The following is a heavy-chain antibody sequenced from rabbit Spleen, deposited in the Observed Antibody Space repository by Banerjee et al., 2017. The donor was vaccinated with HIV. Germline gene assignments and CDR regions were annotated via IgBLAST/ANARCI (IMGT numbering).Heavy chain of an antibody. CDR1: GLDFSNSYW. V-gene: IGHV1S45*01. CDR2: IDVIKSGNT. CDR3: TRDAAGREDFNL. D-gene: IGHD4-2*01. Sequence: QEQLEESGGDLVKPGTSLTLTCRGSGLDFSNSYWICWVRQAPGKGLEWIACIDVIKSGNTYYASWAKGRFTISKTSSTTVTLQMTSLTAADTATYFCTRDAAGREDFNLWGQGTLVTVS. J-gene: IGHJ4*01.